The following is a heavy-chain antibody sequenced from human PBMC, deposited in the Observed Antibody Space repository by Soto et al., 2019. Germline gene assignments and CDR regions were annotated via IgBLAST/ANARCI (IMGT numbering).Heavy chain of an antibody. CDR2: ISSSGTYI. J-gene: IGHJ4*02. CDR3: AGTDDFFDY. V-gene: IGHV3-21*01. CDR1: GFIFSVYS. Sequence: EVQLMESGGGLVKPGGSLTLSCTASGFIFSVYSMNWVRQAPGKRLEWVSSISSSGTYIDYANSAKGRFTISRDNAKKSLFLQMNSLRNEDTAVYYCAGTDDFFDYWGQGTLVTVSS.